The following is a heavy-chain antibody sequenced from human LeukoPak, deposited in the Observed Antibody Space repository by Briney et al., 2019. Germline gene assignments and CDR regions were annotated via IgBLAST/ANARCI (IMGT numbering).Heavy chain of an antibody. V-gene: IGHV4-39*02. D-gene: IGHD5-18*01. CDR3: AREVGRGYTYGSNY. Sequence: PSETLSLTCTVSGGSVSSNSYYWGWIRQPPGKGLEWIGNIYYSGITYYNPSLKSRVTISVDTPKNQFSLKLSSVTAADTAVYYCAREVGRGYTYGSNYWGQGTLVTVSS. CDR2: IYYSGIT. J-gene: IGHJ4*02. CDR1: GGSVSSNSYY.